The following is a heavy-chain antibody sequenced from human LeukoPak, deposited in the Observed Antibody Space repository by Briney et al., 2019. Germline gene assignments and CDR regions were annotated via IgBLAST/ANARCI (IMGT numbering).Heavy chain of an antibody. CDR1: GGSFSGYY. J-gene: IGHJ6*02. D-gene: IGHD5-18*01. CDR2: INHSGST. CDR3: ASSYGSLYGMDV. Sequence: LETLSLTCAVYGGSFSGYYWSWIRQPPGKGLEWIGEINHSGSTNYNPSLKSRVTISVDTSKNQFSLKLSSVTAADTAVYYCASSYGSLYGMDVWGQGTTVTVSS. V-gene: IGHV4-34*01.